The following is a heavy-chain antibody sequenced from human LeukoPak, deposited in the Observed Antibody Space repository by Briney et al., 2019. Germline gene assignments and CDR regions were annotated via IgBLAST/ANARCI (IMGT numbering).Heavy chain of an antibody. Sequence: PGGSLRLSCAASGFTFSSYAMTWVRQAPGKGLEWVSYISSSGSTIHYADSVKGRFTISRDNAKNSLYLQMNSLRGEDTAVYYCAREASGYSYGLDAFDIWGQGTTVTVSS. CDR3: AREASGYSYGLDAFDI. V-gene: IGHV3-48*03. CDR1: GFTFSSYA. J-gene: IGHJ3*02. D-gene: IGHD5-18*01. CDR2: ISSSGSTI.